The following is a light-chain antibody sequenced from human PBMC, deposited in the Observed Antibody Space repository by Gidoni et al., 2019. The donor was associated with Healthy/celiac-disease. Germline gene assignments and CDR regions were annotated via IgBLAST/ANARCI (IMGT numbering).Light chain of an antibody. Sequence: EMVLTQSPATLSLSPGERATLSCRASQSVSSYLAWYQQKPGQAPRLLIYDASNRASGIPARFSGSGSGTDFTLTISSLEPADFAVYYCQQRSNWPPITFGQGTRLEIK. CDR2: DAS. J-gene: IGKJ5*01. CDR1: QSVSSY. V-gene: IGKV3-11*01. CDR3: QQRSNWPPIT.